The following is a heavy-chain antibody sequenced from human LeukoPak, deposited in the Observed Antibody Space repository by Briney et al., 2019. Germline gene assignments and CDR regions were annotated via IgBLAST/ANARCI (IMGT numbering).Heavy chain of an antibody. J-gene: IGHJ2*01. Sequence: SETLSLTCAVYGGSFSDYYWSWIRQPPGKGLEWIGEINHSGSTNYNPSLKSRVTISVDTSKNHFSLKLRPVTAADTAVYYCARPPRRAAHGYFDLWGRGTLVTVSS. V-gene: IGHV4-34*01. CDR2: INHSGST. D-gene: IGHD2-15*01. CDR3: ARPPRRAAHGYFDL. CDR1: GGSFSDYY.